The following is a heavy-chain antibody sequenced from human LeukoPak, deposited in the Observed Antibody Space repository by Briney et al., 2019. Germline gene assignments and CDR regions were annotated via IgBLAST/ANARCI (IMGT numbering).Heavy chain of an antibody. CDR3: ARGHDSDLYNCFEP. V-gene: IGHV1-18*01. CDR2: ISAYNGNT. CDR1: GYTFTSYG. J-gene: IGHJ5*02. D-gene: IGHD3-16*02. Sequence: GASVKVSCKASGYTFTSYGISWVRQAPGQGLEWMGWISAYNGNTNYAQKLQGRVTMTTDTSTSTAYMELRSLRSDDTAVYYCARGHDSDLYNCFEPWGQGTLVTVSS.